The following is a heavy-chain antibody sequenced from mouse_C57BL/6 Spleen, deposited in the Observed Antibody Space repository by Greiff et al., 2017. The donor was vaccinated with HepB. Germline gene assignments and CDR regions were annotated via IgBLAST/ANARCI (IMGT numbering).Heavy chain of an antibody. D-gene: IGHD3-2*02. Sequence: VQLQQPGAELVKPGASVKLSCKASGYTFTSYWMHWVKQRPGQGLEWIGMIHPNSGSTNYNEKFKSKATLTVDKSSSTAYMQLSSLTSEDSAVYYGAIGTAQATSYAMDYWGQGTSVTVSS. CDR2: IHPNSGST. J-gene: IGHJ4*01. CDR1: GYTFTSYW. V-gene: IGHV1-64*01. CDR3: AIGTAQATSYAMDY.